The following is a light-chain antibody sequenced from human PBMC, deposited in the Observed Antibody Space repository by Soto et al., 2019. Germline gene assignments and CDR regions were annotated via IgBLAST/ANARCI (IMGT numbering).Light chain of an antibody. CDR2: WAS. Sequence: DIVMTQSPDSLTVALGERATINCKSSQNILYFSSNKNFLGWYQQKPGLPPKVLINWASTREIGVPDRFSGSESGTDFTLTISNLQAEDVAVYYCQQYYGFPLTFGGGTKVEI. CDR3: QQYYGFPLT. CDR1: QNILYFSSNKNF. J-gene: IGKJ4*01. V-gene: IGKV4-1*01.